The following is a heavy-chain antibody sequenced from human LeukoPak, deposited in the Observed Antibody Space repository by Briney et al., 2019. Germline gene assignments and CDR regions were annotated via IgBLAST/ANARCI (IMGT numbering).Heavy chain of an antibody. CDR1: GFTFSSYA. V-gene: IGHV3-23*01. D-gene: IGHD2-2*01. CDR3: AKDFPIVVVPAALFDY. Sequence: GGSLRLSCAASGFTFSSYAMSWVRQAPGKGLEWVSAISGSGSSTYYADSVKGRFTISRDNSKNTLYLQMNSLRAEDTAVYYCAKDFPIVVVPAALFDYWGQGTLVTVSS. J-gene: IGHJ4*02. CDR2: ISGSGSST.